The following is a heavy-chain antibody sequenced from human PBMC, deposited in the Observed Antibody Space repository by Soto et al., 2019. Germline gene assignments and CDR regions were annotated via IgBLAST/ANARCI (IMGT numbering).Heavy chain of an antibody. V-gene: IGHV3-33*01. D-gene: IGHD2-8*01. CDR2: IWHDGSQK. CDR1: GFIFSTYG. J-gene: IGHJ4*02. CDR3: ATLYGVSREYAIGY. Sequence: QVQLVESGGGVVHPGRSLRLSCAASGFIFSTYGLNWVRQAPGKGLEWVAVIWHDGSQKYYADSVKGRFTISRDNSKNTLYLQMNSLRAEDTAVYYCATLYGVSREYAIGYWGQGTLVTVSS.